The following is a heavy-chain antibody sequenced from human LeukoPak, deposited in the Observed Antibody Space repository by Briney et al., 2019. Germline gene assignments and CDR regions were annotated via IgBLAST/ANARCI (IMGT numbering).Heavy chain of an antibody. J-gene: IGHJ6*02. V-gene: IGHV1-2*06. CDR3: ARGDCSGGSCRIADV. Sequence: GASVKVSCKASGYTLTGYYMHWVRQAPGQGLEWMGRINPNSGGTNYAQKFQGRVTMTRDTSISTAYMELSRLRSDDTAVYYCARGDCSGGSCRIADVWGQGTTVTVSS. CDR2: INPNSGGT. CDR1: GYTLTGYY. D-gene: IGHD2-15*01.